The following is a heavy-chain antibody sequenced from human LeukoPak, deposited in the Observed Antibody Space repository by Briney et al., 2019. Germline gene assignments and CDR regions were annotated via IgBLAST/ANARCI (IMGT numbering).Heavy chain of an antibody. D-gene: IGHD2-2*01. CDR2: IKQDGSET. J-gene: IGHJ3*02. CDR1: GFTFSNYW. Sequence: GGSLRLSCAASGFTFSNYWMNWVRQVPGKGLECLANIKQDGSETYYADSVKGRFTISRDNAKNSLYLQMNSLRAEDTAVYYCATEPAAIGAHAFDIWGQGTMVTVSS. CDR3: ATEPAAIGAHAFDI. V-gene: IGHV3-7*01.